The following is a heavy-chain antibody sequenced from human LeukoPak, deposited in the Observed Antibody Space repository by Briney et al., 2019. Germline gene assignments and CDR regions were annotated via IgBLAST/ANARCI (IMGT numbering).Heavy chain of an antibody. V-gene: IGHV3-23*01. CDR3: AKSRSSGSSSSNY. CDR2: ISGSGDST. D-gene: IGHD6-13*01. Sequence: GGSLRLSCAASGFIFSSQSMNWVRQAPGKGLEWVSSISGSGDSTYYADSVKGRFTISRDNSNNTLFLQMNSLRAEDTALYYCAKSRSSGSSSSNYWGQGTLVTVSS. J-gene: IGHJ4*02. CDR1: GFIFSSQS.